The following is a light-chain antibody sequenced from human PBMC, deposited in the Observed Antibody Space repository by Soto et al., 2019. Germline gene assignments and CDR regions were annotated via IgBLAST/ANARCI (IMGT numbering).Light chain of an antibody. CDR1: QGVTSN. Sequence: ETVMTQSPATLSVSPGEGATLSYRASQGVTSNLAWYQQKPGQAPRLLIYGASTRATGIPARFSGSGSGTEFTLTISSLQSEDFAFYYCQQYNTWPRTFGQGTKVEIK. CDR2: GAS. CDR3: QQYNTWPRT. J-gene: IGKJ1*01. V-gene: IGKV3-15*01.